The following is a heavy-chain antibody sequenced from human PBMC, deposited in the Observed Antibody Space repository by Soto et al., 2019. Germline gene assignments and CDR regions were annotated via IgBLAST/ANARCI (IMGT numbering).Heavy chain of an antibody. V-gene: IGHV1-69*06. CDR1: GGTFSSYG. CDR3: ARAYVGTKRELRDNYHGMDV. J-gene: IGHJ6*02. Sequence: QVQLVQSGAEVKKPGSSVKVSCKASGGTFSSYGITWVRQAPGQGLEWMGGIVPLFRTTNYAQKFQGRVTISADKYTNTAYMELSSLRSEDTAVYYCARAYVGTKRELRDNYHGMDVWGQGTTVTVSS. CDR2: IVPLFRTT. D-gene: IGHD1-26*01.